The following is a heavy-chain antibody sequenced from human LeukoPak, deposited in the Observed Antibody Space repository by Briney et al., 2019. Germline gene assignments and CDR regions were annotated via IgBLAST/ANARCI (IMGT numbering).Heavy chain of an antibody. Sequence: SETLSLTCTVSGGSISSGDYYWSWIRQPPGKGLEWIGYIYYSGSTYYNPSLKSRVTISVDTSKNQFSLKLSSVTAADTAVYYCASSGYSYGSYFDYWGQGTLVTVSS. D-gene: IGHD5-18*01. CDR1: GGSISSGDYY. J-gene: IGHJ4*02. V-gene: IGHV4-30-4*01. CDR2: IYYSGST. CDR3: ASSGYSYGSYFDY.